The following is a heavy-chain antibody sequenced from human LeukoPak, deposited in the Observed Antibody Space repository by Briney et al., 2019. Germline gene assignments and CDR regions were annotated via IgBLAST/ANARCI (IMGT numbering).Heavy chain of an antibody. CDR1: GYTVTGYY. CDR3: ARVAGALSDYYGSGSYYHGAYFDY. CDR2: INPNSGGT. V-gene: IGHV1-2*06. Sequence: ASVKVSCTASGYTVTGYYMHWVRQAPGQGLEWMGRINPNSGGTNYAQKFQGRVTMTRDTSISTAYMELSRLRSDDTAVYYCARVAGALSDYYGSGSYYHGAYFDYWGQGTLVTVSS. D-gene: IGHD3-10*01. J-gene: IGHJ4*02.